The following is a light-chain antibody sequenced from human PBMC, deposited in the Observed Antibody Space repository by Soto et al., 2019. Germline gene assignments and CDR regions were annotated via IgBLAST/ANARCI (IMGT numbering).Light chain of an antibody. Sequence: QYALTQPASVSGSPGQSITISCTGTSSGVGGYNYVSWYQQHPGKAPKLMIYEVSNRPSGVSNRFSGSKSGNTASLTISGLQAEDEADYYCSSYTSSSTYVFGTGPKLTVL. V-gene: IGLV2-14*01. CDR2: EVS. CDR1: SSGVGGYNY. J-gene: IGLJ1*01. CDR3: SSYTSSSTYV.